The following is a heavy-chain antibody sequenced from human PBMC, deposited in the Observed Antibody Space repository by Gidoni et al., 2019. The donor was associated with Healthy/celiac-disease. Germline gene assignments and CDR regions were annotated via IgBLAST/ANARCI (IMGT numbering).Heavy chain of an antibody. J-gene: IGHJ5*02. Sequence: QLQLQESGPGLVKPSETLSLTCTVSVGSICSSSSYCGWIRQPPGKGMEWIGSIYYSGSTYYNPSLKSRVNISVDTSKNQFSMKLSAVTAAETAVYYCARLSVRNYYYGSGSIPDHWFDPWGQGTLVTVSS. V-gene: IGHV4-39*01. CDR2: IYYSGST. CDR1: VGSICSSSSY. CDR3: ARLSVRNYYYGSGSIPDHWFDP. D-gene: IGHD3-10*01.